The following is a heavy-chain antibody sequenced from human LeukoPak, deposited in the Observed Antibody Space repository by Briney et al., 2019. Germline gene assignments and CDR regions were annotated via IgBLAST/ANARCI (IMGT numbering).Heavy chain of an antibody. CDR1: GGTFSSYA. D-gene: IGHD6-19*01. CDR3: AKDRGIAVAGTNYYYGMDV. V-gene: IGHV1-69*01. CDR2: IIPIFGTA. J-gene: IGHJ6*02. Sequence: ASVKVSCKASGGTFSSYAISWVRQAPGQGLEWMGGIIPIFGTANYAQKFQGRVTITADESTSTAYMELSSLRSEDTAVYYCAKDRGIAVAGTNYYYGMDVWGQGTTVTVSS.